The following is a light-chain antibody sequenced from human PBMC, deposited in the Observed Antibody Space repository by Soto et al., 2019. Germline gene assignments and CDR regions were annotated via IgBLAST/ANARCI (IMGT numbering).Light chain of an antibody. J-gene: IGKJ3*01. CDR2: DRS. Sequence: EILMAHWAGALSLSPGERGALSCRASQSVRTNLAWYQQKPGQAPSLIVYDRSNRATSVQARFSGSGYGKELTLTIRSMPSPDSEVSLCKTYHKWNLTFGPRKNVAIK. CDR1: QSVRTN. V-gene: IGKV3-15*01. CDR3: KTYHKWNLT.